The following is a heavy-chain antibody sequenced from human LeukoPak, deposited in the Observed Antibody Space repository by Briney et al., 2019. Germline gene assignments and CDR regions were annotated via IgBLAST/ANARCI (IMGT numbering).Heavy chain of an antibody. Sequence: ASVKVSCKASGYTFTGYYMHWVRQAPGQGLEWMGWINPNSGGTNYAQKFQGRVTMTRDTSISTAYMELSRLRSDDTAVYYCARDFEWFGEPTVPYYYYMDVWGKGTMVTVSS. CDR2: INPNSGGT. CDR1: GYTFTGYY. J-gene: IGHJ6*03. V-gene: IGHV1-2*02. D-gene: IGHD3-10*01. CDR3: ARDFEWFGEPTVPYYYYMDV.